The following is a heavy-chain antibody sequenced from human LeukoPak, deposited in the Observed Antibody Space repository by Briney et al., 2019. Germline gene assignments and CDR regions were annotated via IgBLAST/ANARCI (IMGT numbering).Heavy chain of an antibody. D-gene: IGHD2-21*02. CDR3: ATSAYCGGDCSFDY. Sequence: SETLSLTCAVYGGSFSGYYWSWIRQPPAKGLEWIGEINHSGSTNYNPSLKSRVTISVDTSKNQFSLKLSSVTAADTAVYYCATSAYCGGDCSFDYWGQGTLVTVSS. J-gene: IGHJ4*02. CDR1: GGSFSGYY. CDR2: INHSGST. V-gene: IGHV4-34*01.